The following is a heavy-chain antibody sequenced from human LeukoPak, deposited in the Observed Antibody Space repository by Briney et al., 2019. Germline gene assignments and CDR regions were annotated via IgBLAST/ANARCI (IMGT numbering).Heavy chain of an antibody. J-gene: IGHJ3*02. CDR1: GFTVSSNY. D-gene: IGHD3-16*01. V-gene: IGHV3-53*01. CDR2: IYSGGST. CDR3: ARGSSLLYDYVWGSYWLGAFDI. Sequence: GGSLRLSCAASGFTVSSNYMSWVRQAPGKGLEWVSVIYSGGSTYYADSVKGRFTISRDNSKNTLYLQMNSLRAEDTAVYYCARGSSLLYDYVWGSYWLGAFDIWGQGTMVTVSS.